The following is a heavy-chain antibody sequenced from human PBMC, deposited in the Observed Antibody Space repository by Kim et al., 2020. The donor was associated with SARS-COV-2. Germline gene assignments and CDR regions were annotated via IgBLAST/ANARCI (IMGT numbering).Heavy chain of an antibody. Sequence: YADSVKGRFTISRDNSKNTLYLQMNSLRAEDTAVYYCAKDSRMITNWFDPWGQGTLVTVSS. CDR3: AKDSRMITNWFDP. V-gene: IGHV3-23*01. J-gene: IGHJ5*02. D-gene: IGHD3-16*01.